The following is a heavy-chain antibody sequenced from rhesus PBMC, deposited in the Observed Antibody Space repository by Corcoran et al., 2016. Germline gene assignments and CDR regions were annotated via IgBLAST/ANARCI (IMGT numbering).Heavy chain of an antibody. CDR2: VYSITART. CDR3: ARQGYTDHLGGLDS. CDR1: VGSISGHHN. Sequence: QVQLQESGPGLVKPSETLSLTCPVSVGSISGHHNWNWICPSPGQGLEWIGAVYSITARTNYNPSLKSRVTISKDTSKNQFSRRLTSVTAADTAVYYCARQGYTDHLGGLDSWGQGVVVTVSS. V-gene: IGHV4-143*01. J-gene: IGHJ6*01. D-gene: IGHD2-39*02.